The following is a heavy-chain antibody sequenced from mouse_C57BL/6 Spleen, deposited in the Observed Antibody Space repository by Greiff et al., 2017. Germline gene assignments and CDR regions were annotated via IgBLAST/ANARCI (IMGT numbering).Heavy chain of an antibody. Sequence: EVKLEESGPGLVKPSQSLSLTCSVTGYSITSGYYWNWIRQFPGNKLEWMGYISYDGSNNYNPSLKNRISITRDTSKNQFFLKLNSVTTEDTATYYCARPSDDYAMDYWGQGTSVTVSS. CDR1: GYSITSGYY. CDR2: ISYDGSN. V-gene: IGHV3-6*01. CDR3: ARPSDDYAMDY. J-gene: IGHJ4*01.